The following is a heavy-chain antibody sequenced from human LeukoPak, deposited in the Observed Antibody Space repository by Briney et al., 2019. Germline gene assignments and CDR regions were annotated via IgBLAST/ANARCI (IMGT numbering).Heavy chain of an antibody. V-gene: IGHV1-2*02. J-gene: IGHJ5*02. CDR3: ARGSSAYSYGFDNH. D-gene: IGHD5-18*01. Sequence: GASVKVSCKASGYTFTAYYMHWVRQAPGQGLEWMGWVNPNSGGTSYAQKFQGRVTMTKDTSISTAYMELSRLTSDDTAVYYCARGSSAYSYGFDNHWGQGTLVTVSS. CDR2: VNPNSGGT. CDR1: GYTFTAYY.